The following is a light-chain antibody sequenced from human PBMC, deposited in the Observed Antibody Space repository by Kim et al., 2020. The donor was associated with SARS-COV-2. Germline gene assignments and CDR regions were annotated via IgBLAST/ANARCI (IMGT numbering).Light chain of an antibody. CDR3: QQYNTYPLT. CDR2: AAS. V-gene: IGKV1-16*02. J-gene: IGKJ5*01. Sequence: ASVGDRVTITCRASHDISNFLAWFQQKPGKAPTSLIYAASNLQSGVPSKFSGSGSGTDFTLTISSLQPEDFATYYCQQYNTYPLTFGQGTRLEIK. CDR1: HDISNF.